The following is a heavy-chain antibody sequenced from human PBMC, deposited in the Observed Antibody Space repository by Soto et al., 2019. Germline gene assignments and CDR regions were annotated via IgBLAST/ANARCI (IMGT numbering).Heavy chain of an antibody. CDR2: ITHDGTSE. CDR3: AKEAWIRWLPGDF. Sequence: QVQLVESGGGVVHPGTSLRLSCAASGFTFSIYAMHWVRQAPGKGLEWVSVITHDGTSEYYTDSVKGRFTISRDNSKNTLYLQMNSLRAEDTAVYYCAKEAWIRWLPGDFWGQGTLVTVSS. CDR1: GFTFSIYA. J-gene: IGHJ4*02. D-gene: IGHD5-12*01. V-gene: IGHV3-30*18.